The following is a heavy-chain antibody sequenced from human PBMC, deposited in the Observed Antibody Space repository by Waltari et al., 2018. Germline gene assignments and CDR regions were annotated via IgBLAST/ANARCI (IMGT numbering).Heavy chain of an antibody. CDR3: ARSFGGSGSYKFDY. CDR2: VYYNGHA. Sequence: QLQLQESGPRLVRSSATLSLTCTVSGGSIRTSTHYWAWIPQTPGKRPEWIGSVYYNGHAYYNPSLESRVTMSVDTSKNHFSLDLESVSTPDTSIYFCARSFGGSGSYKFDYWGQGILVTVSS. CDR1: GGSIRTSTHY. J-gene: IGHJ4*02. V-gene: IGHV4-39*02. D-gene: IGHD3-10*01.